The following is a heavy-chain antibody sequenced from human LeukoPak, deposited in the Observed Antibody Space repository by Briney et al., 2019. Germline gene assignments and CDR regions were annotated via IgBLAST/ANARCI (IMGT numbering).Heavy chain of an antibody. CDR1: GGSISSSNYY. V-gene: IGHV4-39*01. Sequence: SETLSLTCTVSGGSISSSNYYWGWLRQPPGKGLEWIGTIYYSGTTYYNPSLESRVTISEDTSKNQFSLTLRSVTAADTAVYYCARQISDYYYYYMDVWAKGLRSPSP. D-gene: IGHD3-10*01. CDR3: ARQISDYYYYYMDV. J-gene: IGHJ6*03. CDR2: IYYSGTT.